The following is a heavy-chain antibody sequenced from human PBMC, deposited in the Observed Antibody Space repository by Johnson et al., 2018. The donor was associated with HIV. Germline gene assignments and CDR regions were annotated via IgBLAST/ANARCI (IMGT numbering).Heavy chain of an antibody. V-gene: IGHV3-66*01. CDR1: GFAVSSNY. Sequence: EVQVVESGGGLVQSGGSLRLSCGVSGFAVSSNYMSWVRQAPGKGLEWVSIIYSGGSTYYAESVKGRFTISRDNSKNTLYLQMNNLRVEDTAVYYCARDGESQQLPLGDACDIWGQGTMVTVSS. J-gene: IGHJ3*02. CDR3: ARDGESQQLPLGDACDI. D-gene: IGHD6-13*01. CDR2: IYSGGST.